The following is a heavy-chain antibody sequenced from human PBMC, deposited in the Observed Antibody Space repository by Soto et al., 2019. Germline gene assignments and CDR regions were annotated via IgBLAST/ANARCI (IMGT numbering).Heavy chain of an antibody. V-gene: IGHV3-48*01. CDR3: AKTGTYLRMDV. CDR2: ISSGSGTT. CDR1: GFTFSSYS. Sequence: EVQLVESGGGLVQPGGSLRLSCAVSGFTFSSYSMNWVRQAPGKGLEWVSYISSGSGTTYYGDSVKGRFSISRDNANNSLDLQMNSLRVEDTAVYYCAKTGTYLRMDVGGQGTTVTGSS. J-gene: IGHJ6*02.